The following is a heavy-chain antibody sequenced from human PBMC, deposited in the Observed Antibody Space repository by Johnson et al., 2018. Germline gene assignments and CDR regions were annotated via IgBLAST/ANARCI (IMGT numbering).Heavy chain of an antibody. CDR2: ISYDGSNK. CDR1: GFTFSSYA. J-gene: IGHJ3*02. CDR3: ARTPSGYSRFGI. V-gene: IGHV3-30-3*01. Sequence: QVQLVQSGGGVVQPGRSLRLSCAASGFTFSSYAMHWVRQAPGKGLEWVAVISYDGSNKYYADSVKGRFTISRDNSKNTLYLQMNSLRAEDTAVHYCARTPSGYSRFGIWGQGTMVTVSS. D-gene: IGHD1-26*01.